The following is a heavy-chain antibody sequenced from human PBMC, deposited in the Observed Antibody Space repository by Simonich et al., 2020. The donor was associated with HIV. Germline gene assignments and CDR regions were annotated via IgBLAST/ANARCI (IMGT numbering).Heavy chain of an antibody. CDR1: GGSISSSDYY. V-gene: IGHV4-39*01. D-gene: IGHD1-26*01. Sequence: QLQLQESGPGLVKPSETLSLTCIVSGGSISSSDYYWGWIRQPPGKGLEWIGTIYYCGHTYYNPSRKSRVTISVDTSKNQFSLKLSSVTAADTAVYYCAKVGATTAIIDYWGQGTLVTVSS. CDR3: AKVGATTAIIDY. J-gene: IGHJ4*02. CDR2: IYYCGHT.